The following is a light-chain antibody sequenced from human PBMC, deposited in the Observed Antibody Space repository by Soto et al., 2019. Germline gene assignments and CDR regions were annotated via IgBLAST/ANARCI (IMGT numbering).Light chain of an antibody. V-gene: IGKV1-39*01. J-gene: IGKJ2*01. CDR3: QQSATIPYT. Sequence: DIQMTQSPSSLPASVGDRVPLTCRASQSISTYLNWYQQKPGKAPKLLIYAASSLQSGVPSRLSGSGSGTDCTFTISSLQPEEFATYYCQQSATIPYTFGQGTKLELK. CDR1: QSISTY. CDR2: AAS.